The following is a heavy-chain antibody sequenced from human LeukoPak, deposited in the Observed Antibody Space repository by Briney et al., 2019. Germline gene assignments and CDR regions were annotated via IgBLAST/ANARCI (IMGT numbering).Heavy chain of an antibody. J-gene: IGHJ1*01. CDR3: ARHAYDSSGYDGLQH. Sequence: GESLKISCKGSGYSFTTYWIGWVRQMPGKGLEWMGIIYPGDSDTRYSPSFQGQVTMSADKSISTAYLQWSSLKASDTAMYYCARHAYDSSGYDGLQHWGQGTLVTVSS. D-gene: IGHD3-22*01. V-gene: IGHV5-51*01. CDR2: IYPGDSDT. CDR1: GYSFTTYW.